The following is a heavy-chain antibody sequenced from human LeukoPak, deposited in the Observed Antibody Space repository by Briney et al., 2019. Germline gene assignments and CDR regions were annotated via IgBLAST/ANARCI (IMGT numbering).Heavy chain of an antibody. D-gene: IGHD3-22*01. J-gene: IGHJ1*01. CDR1: GGTFSSYA. Sequence: GSSVKVSCKASGGTFSSYAISWVRQAPGQGLEWMGGIIPIFGTANYAQKFQGRVTITADKSTSTAYMELSSLRSEDTAVYYCASDYDSSGYPSYFQHWGQGTLVTVSS. CDR3: ASDYDSSGYPSYFQH. CDR2: IIPIFGTA. V-gene: IGHV1-69*06.